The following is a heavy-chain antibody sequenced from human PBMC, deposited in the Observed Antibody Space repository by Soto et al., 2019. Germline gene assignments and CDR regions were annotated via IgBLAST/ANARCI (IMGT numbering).Heavy chain of an antibody. Sequence: QVQLQESGPGLVEPSGTLSLTCVVSGGSISSTNWWSWVRQPPEKGLERIGEIYRSGTTNYNPSLKSRVTISVDKSKNQFSLKLSSVTAADTAVYYCARDDSGDDFDLWGRGTLVTVSS. J-gene: IGHJ2*01. CDR3: ARDDSGDDFDL. CDR2: IYRSGTT. CDR1: GGSISSTNW. V-gene: IGHV4-4*02. D-gene: IGHD4-17*01.